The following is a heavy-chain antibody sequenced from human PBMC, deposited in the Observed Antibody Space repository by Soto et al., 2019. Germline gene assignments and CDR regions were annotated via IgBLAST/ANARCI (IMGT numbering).Heavy chain of an antibody. V-gene: IGHV4-39*01. CDR1: GGSISSSSYY. CDR2: IYHSGST. Sequence: QLQLQESGPGLVKPSETLSLTGTVSGGSISSSSYYWGWIRQPPGKGLEWIGSIYHSGSTYYNPSLKSRVTISVDTSKNQFSLKLSSVTAADTAVYSCARLAGLTMIVPGHWGQGTLVTVSS. CDR3: ARLAGLTMIVPGH. D-gene: IGHD3-22*01. J-gene: IGHJ4*02.